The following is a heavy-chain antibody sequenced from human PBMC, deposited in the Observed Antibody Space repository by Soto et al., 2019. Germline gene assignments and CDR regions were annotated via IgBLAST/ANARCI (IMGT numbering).Heavy chain of an antibody. V-gene: IGHV3-30*18. CDR3: ANGADSSGYYYYYYGMDV. CDR1: GFTFSSYG. CDR2: ISYDGSNK. J-gene: IGHJ6*02. Sequence: GGSLRLSCAASGFTFSSYGMHWVRQAPGKGLEWVAVISYDGSNKYYADSVKGRFTISRDNSKNTLYLQMNSLRAEDTAVYYCANGADSSGYYYYYYGMDVWGQGTTVTVSS. D-gene: IGHD3-22*01.